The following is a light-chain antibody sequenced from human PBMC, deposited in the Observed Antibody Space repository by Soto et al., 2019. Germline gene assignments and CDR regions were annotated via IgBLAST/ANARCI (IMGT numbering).Light chain of an antibody. CDR1: QNISNY. J-gene: IGKJ1*01. CDR2: STS. CDR3: QQSYSTPWT. V-gene: IGKV1-39*01. Sequence: DLQMTQSPSSLSASVGDRVTVTCRASQNISNYLNWYRQKPGKAPNLLIYSTSSLRSGVPSRFSGSGSGTDFTLTISSVQPADFADYYCQQSYSTPWTFGQGTKVEIK.